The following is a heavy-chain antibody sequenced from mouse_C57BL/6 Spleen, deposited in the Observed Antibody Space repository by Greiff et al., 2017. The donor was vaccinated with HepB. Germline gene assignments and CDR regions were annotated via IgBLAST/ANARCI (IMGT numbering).Heavy chain of an antibody. V-gene: IGHV1-66*01. CDR2: IYPGSGNT. D-gene: IGHD1-1*01. CDR3: ARDRKYYGSSLAWFAY. CDR1: GYSFTSYY. Sequence: QVQLKQSGPELVKPGASVKISCKASGYSFTSYYIHWVKQRPGQGLEWIGWIYPGSGNTKYNEKFKGKATLTADTYSSTAYMQLSSLTSEDSAVYYCARDRKYYGSSLAWFAYWGQGTLVTVSA. J-gene: IGHJ3*01.